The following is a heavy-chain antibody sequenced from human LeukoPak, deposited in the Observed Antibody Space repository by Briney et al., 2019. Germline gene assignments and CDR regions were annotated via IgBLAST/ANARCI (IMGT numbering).Heavy chain of an antibody. CDR2: ISGSGGST. Sequence: GGSLRLSCAASGFTFSSYAMSWVRQAPGKGLEWVSGISGSGGSTYHADSVKGRFTISRDNSKNTLYPQMDSLRAEDTAVYYCATGYLLRGYYFDYWGQGTLVTVSS. V-gene: IGHV3-23*01. CDR1: GFTFSSYA. D-gene: IGHD2-2*01. J-gene: IGHJ4*02. CDR3: ATGYLLRGYYFDY.